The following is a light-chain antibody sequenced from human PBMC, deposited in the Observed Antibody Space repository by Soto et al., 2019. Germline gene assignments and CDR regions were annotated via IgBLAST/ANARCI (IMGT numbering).Light chain of an antibody. V-gene: IGKV3-11*01. CDR1: QSVSSY. CDR3: QQRSAWPPT. CDR2: DAS. J-gene: IGKJ1*01. Sequence: IVLTQSPATLSVSPGERATLSCRATQSVSSYLAWYQQKPGQAPRLLIYDASNRATGIPARFSGSGSGTAYTLTISCLEPDDFAVYYCQQRSAWPPTFGQGTKVDIK.